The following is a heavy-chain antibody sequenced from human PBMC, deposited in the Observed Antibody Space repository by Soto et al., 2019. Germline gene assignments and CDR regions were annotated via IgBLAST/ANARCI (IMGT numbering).Heavy chain of an antibody. Sequence: QVQLQESGPGLVKPSGTLSLTCAVSGGSISSSNWWSWVRQPPGKGREWIGEIYHSGSNNYNPSLKRGVTISVAKTKNQSSLKLSAVTAADTAVYYCARERVLGYWGQGTLVTVSS. V-gene: IGHV4-4*02. CDR1: GGSISSSNW. CDR2: IYHSGSN. J-gene: IGHJ4*02. CDR3: ARERVLGY.